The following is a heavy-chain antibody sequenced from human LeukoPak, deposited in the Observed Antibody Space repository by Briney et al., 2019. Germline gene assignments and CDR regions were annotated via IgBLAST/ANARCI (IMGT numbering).Heavy chain of an antibody. CDR1: GFTFSSYG. CDR2: ISYDGSNK. D-gene: IGHD3-10*01. V-gene: IGHV3-30*18. J-gene: IGHJ4*02. Sequence: GGSLRLSCAASGFTFSSYGMHWVRQAPGKGLEWVAVISYDGSNKYYADSVKGRFTISRDNSKNTLYLQMNSLRAEDTAVYYCAKAHYYGSGILDYWGQGTLVTVSS. CDR3: AKAHYYGSGILDY.